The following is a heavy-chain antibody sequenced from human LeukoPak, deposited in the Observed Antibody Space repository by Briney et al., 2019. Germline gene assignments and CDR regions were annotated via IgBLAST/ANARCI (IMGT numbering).Heavy chain of an antibody. CDR2: ISSDGNNK. CDR3: AKSHYSSGWYTDFDY. J-gene: IGHJ4*02. Sequence: PGGSLRLSCEASGFTFSSYDMHWVRQAPGKGLEWVAVISSDGNNKYANSVKGRFTISRDNSKNTLYLQMNSLRAEDTAVYYCAKSHYSSGWYTDFDYWGQGTLVTVSP. V-gene: IGHV3-30*18. D-gene: IGHD6-19*01. CDR1: GFTFSSYD.